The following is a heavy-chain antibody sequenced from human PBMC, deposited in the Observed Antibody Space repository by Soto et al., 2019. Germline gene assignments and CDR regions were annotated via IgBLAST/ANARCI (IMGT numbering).Heavy chain of an antibody. Sequence: ASVKVSCKASGYTFTSYGISWVRQAPGQGLEWMGWISAYNGNTNYAQKLQGRVTMTTDTSTDTAYMELSSLRSEDTAVYYCATTTPLEFNWFDVWGQGTLVTVSS. CDR2: ISAYNGNT. V-gene: IGHV1-18*01. J-gene: IGHJ5*02. CDR1: GYTFTSYG. D-gene: IGHD1-1*01. CDR3: ATTTPLEFNWFDV.